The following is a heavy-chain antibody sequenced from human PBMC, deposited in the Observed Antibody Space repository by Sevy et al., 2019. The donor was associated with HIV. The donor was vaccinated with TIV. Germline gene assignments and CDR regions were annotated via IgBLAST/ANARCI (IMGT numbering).Heavy chain of an antibody. V-gene: IGHV4-34*01. D-gene: IGHD3-3*01. CDR1: GGSFSGYY. CDR2: INHSGST. J-gene: IGHJ6*02. Sequence: SETLSLTCAVYGGSFSGYYWSWIRQPPGKGLEWIGEINHSGSTNYNPSLKSRVTISVDTSKNQFSLKLSSVTAADTAVYYCARGRLRVLEWLDYYYGMDVWGQGTTVTVSS. CDR3: ARGRLRVLEWLDYYYGMDV.